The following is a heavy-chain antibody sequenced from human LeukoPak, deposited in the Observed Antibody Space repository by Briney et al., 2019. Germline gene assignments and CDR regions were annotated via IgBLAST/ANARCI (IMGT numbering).Heavy chain of an antibody. CDR1: GFTFRRYW. CDR3: ASGIALVWIDY. Sequence: GGSLRLSCAASGFTFRRYWMSWVRQTPGKGLEWVANIKQDGSEKYYVDSVKGRFTISRDNAKNSLYLQMNSLRAEDTAVYYCASGIALVWIDYWGQGTLVNVSS. V-gene: IGHV3-7*03. CDR2: IKQDGSEK. J-gene: IGHJ4*02. D-gene: IGHD6-19*01.